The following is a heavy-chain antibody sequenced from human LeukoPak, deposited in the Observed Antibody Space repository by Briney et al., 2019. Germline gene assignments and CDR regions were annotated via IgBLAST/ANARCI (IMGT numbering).Heavy chain of an antibody. CDR3: VRSYGGNSYYFDY. D-gene: IGHD4-23*01. J-gene: IGHJ4*02. V-gene: IGHV3-21*01. CDR2: ISISTSSI. CDR1: GFTFSSYS. Sequence: GGSLRLSCAASGFTFSSYSMNWVRQAPGRGLEWVSSISISTSSIYYADSVKGRFTISRDNAKNSLTLQMNSLRAEDTAVYFCVRSYGGNSYYFDYWGQGTLVTVSS.